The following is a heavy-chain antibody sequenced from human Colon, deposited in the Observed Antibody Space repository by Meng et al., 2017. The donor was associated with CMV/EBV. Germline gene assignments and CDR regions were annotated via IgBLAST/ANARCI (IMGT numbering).Heavy chain of an antibody. J-gene: IGHJ4*02. CDR3: ARADSSGYH. CDR2: ISTRSDYI. D-gene: IGHD3-22*01. CDR1: GFAFSTYS. V-gene: IGHV3-21*01. Sequence: GESLKISCAASGFAFSTYSMNWVRQAPGKGLEWVSSISTRSDYIYYADLVKGRFTISRDNAKNSLYLQMNSLRAEDTAIYYCARADSSGYHWGQGTLVTVSS.